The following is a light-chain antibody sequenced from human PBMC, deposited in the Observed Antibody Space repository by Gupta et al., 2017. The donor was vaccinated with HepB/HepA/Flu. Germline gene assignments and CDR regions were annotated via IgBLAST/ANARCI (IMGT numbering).Light chain of an antibody. J-gene: IGKJ4*01. CDR2: GAS. CDR3: QQYGSSPLT. Sequence: GTLSLSPGERATLSCRASQSVSSSYLAWYQQKPGQAPRLLIYGASSRATGIPDRFSGSGSGTDFTLTISRLEPEDFAVYYCQQYGSSPLTFGGWTKVEIK. V-gene: IGKV3-20*01. CDR1: QSVSSSY.